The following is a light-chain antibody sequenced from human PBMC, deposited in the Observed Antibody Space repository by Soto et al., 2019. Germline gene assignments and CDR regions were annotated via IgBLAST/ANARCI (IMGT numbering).Light chain of an antibody. V-gene: IGKV1-33*01. CDR3: QQYDNLPYT. CDR2: DAS. CDR1: QDISNY. J-gene: IGKJ2*01. Sequence: DIQMTQSPSSLSASVGDRVTITCQASQDISNYLNWYQQKPGKAPKLLIYDASNLEKGVPSRLSGSGSRTDFTFTISSLQPEDIATYYCQQYDNLPYTFGQGTKLDIK.